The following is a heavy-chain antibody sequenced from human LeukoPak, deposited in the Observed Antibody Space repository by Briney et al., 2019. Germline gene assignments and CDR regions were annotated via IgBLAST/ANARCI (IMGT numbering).Heavy chain of an antibody. CDR2: IYHSGST. V-gene: IGHV4-38-2*01. CDR1: GYSISSGYY. Sequence: PSETLSLTCAVSGYSISSGYYWGWIRQPPGKGLEWIGSIYHSGSTYYNPSLKSRVTISVDTSKNQFSLKLSSVTAADAAVYYCASFDYDFWSGYSGRFDPWGQGTLVTVSS. J-gene: IGHJ5*02. D-gene: IGHD3-3*01. CDR3: ASFDYDFWSGYSGRFDP.